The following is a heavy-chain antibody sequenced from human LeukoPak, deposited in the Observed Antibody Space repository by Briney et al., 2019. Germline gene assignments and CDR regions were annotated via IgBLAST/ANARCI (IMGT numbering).Heavy chain of an antibody. J-gene: IGHJ6*02. CDR1: GYTFTSYD. CDR3: ARGPPPTYYYDSSGNQDYYYGMDV. Sequence: ASVKVSCKASGYTFTSYDINWVRQATGQGLEWMGWMNPNSGNTGYAQKFQGRVTMTWNTSISTAYMELSSLRSEDTAVYYCARGPPPTYYYDSSGNQDYYYGMDVWGQGTTVTVSS. D-gene: IGHD3-22*01. V-gene: IGHV1-8*01. CDR2: MNPNSGNT.